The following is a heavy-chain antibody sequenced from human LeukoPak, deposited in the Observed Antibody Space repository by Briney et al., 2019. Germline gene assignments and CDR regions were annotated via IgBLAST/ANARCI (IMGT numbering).Heavy chain of an antibody. CDR2: INGRGDST. J-gene: IGHJ3*02. V-gene: IGHV3-23*01. CDR1: GFTFSSYA. Sequence: GGSLRLSCAASGFTFSSYAMSWVRQAPGRGLEWVSIINGRGDSTYYADSVKGRFTISRDNSKNTLYLQMNSLRAEDTAVYYCARDYYDSSGYYPDAFDIWGQGTMVTVSS. D-gene: IGHD3-22*01. CDR3: ARDYYDSSGYYPDAFDI.